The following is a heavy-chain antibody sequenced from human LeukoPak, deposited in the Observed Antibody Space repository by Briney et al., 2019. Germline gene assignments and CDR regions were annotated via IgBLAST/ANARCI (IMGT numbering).Heavy chain of an antibody. D-gene: IGHD3-22*01. CDR3: ARDRALYDSRRGYYYTEDDY. V-gene: IGHV3-7*01. CDR2: INQDGSEK. Sequence: PGGSLRLSCVASGFTFNTYWMSWVRQAPGKGLEWVANINQDGSEKYSVDSVKGRFTISRDNARNSLYLQMNSLRADDTAVYYCARDRALYDSRRGYYYTEDDYWGQGTLVTVSS. CDR1: GFTFNTYW. J-gene: IGHJ4*02.